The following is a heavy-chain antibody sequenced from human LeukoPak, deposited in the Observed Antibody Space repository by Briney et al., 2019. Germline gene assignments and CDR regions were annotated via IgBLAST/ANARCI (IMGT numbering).Heavy chain of an antibody. CDR2: LSGGGDST. J-gene: IGHJ4*02. CDR1: GFTFSSYA. V-gene: IGHV3-23*01. Sequence: GGSLRLSCAASGFTFSSYAMTWVRQAPGKGLEWVSALSGGGDSTYYADSVKGRFTISRDNSKNTLYLQMNSLRAEDTAVYYCAKDRYSSGWTGGDYWGQGTLVTVSS. D-gene: IGHD6-19*01. CDR3: AKDRYSSGWTGGDY.